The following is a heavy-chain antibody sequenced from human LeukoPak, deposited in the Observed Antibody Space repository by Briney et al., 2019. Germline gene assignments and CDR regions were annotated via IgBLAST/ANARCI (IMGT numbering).Heavy chain of an antibody. CDR3: SRAVGPFDY. V-gene: IGHV3-33*01. Sequence: PGLSLRLSCAASGFTFNVYGIHGVPQAPGKGREGGAVIWNDGSNKYYADAVKGRFTISGDNSKDTLYLQKKSLRGQDRAVFYCSRAVGPFDYWGPGELVSVSS. J-gene: IGHJ4*02. CDR2: IWNDGSNK. D-gene: IGHD3-16*01. CDR1: GFTFNVYG.